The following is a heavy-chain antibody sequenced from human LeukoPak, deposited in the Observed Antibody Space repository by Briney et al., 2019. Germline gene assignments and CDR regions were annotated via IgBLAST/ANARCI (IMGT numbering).Heavy chain of an antibody. J-gene: IGHJ4*02. CDR1: GFTFSSFA. CDR2: MSYNGNDK. D-gene: IGHD3-10*01. V-gene: IGHV3-30*04. CDR3: ARDPSRFGEYGYFDY. Sequence: GTSLRLSCAASGFTFSSFAMHWVRQTPGKGLEWVAGMSYNGNDKYYEDSLKGRFTISRDNSKNTLYLQMNSLRAEDTAVYYCARDPSRFGEYGYFDYWGQGSLVTVSS.